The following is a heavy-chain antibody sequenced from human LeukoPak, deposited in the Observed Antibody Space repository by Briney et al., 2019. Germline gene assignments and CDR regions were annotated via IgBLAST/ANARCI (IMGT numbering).Heavy chain of an antibody. CDR3: TTYKYYFDQ. J-gene: IGHJ4*02. CDR1: GFTFANAW. CDR2: IKSKIDGGTT. D-gene: IGHD1-14*01. V-gene: IGHV3-15*01. Sequence: GGSLRLSCAASGFTFANAWMNWVRQAPGKGLEWVGRIKSKIDGGTTEYAAPVKGRFTTSRDDSENTLYLQMNSLKTEDTAVYYCTTYKYYFDQWGQGTLVTVSS.